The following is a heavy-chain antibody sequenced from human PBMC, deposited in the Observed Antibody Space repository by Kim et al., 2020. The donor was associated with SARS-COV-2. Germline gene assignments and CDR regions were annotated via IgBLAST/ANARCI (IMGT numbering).Heavy chain of an antibody. CDR3: ARVRRWLRYYYYYGMDV. D-gene: IGHD5-12*01. Sequence: LKSRVTISVDTSKNQFSLKLSSVTAADTAVYYCARVRRWLRYYYYYGMDVWGQGTTVTVSS. J-gene: IGHJ6*02. V-gene: IGHV4-34*01.